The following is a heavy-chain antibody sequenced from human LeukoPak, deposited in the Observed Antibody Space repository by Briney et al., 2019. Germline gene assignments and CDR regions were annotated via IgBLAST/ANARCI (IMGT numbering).Heavy chain of an antibody. CDR2: IYHSGST. D-gene: IGHD2-2*01. J-gene: IGHJ4*02. V-gene: IGHV4-38-2*01. CDR3: ARGAAALFDY. CDR1: GYSISSGYY. Sequence: SETLSLTCAVSGYSISSGYYWVWIRQPPGKGLEWIGSIYHSGSTYYNPSLKSRVTISVDTSKNQFSLKLSSVTAADTAVYYCARGAAALFDYWGQGTLVTVSS.